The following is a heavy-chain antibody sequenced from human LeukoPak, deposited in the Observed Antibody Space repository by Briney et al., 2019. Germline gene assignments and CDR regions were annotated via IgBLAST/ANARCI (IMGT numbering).Heavy chain of an antibody. V-gene: IGHV3-23*01. CDR1: GFTFSNYA. CDR2: ISGSGDTT. CDR3: AQVPVTTVSG. D-gene: IGHD4-17*01. Sequence: GESLKISCAASGFTFSNYAMSWVRQAPRKGLQWVSGISGSGDTTHYADSVKGRFSISRDNSKNTLYLQMSNLRPEDTAVYYCAQVPVTTVSGWGQGTMVTVSS. J-gene: IGHJ3*01.